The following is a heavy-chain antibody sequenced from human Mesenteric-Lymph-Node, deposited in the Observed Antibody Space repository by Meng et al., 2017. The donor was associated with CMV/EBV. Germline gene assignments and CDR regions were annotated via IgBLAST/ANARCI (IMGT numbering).Heavy chain of an antibody. D-gene: IGHD3-9*01. Sequence: SVKVSCKASGYTFMTYSMHWVRQAPGQGLEWMGGIIPIFGTANYAQKFQGRVTITTDESTSTAYMELSSLRSEDTAVYYCARDGGLRYFDWFFDLWGQGTLVTVSS. CDR1: GYTFMTYS. V-gene: IGHV1-69*05. J-gene: IGHJ4*02. CDR3: ARDGGLRYFDWFFDL. CDR2: IIPIFGTA.